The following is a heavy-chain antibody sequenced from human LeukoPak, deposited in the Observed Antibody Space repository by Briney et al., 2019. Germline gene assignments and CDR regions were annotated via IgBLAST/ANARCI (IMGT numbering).Heavy chain of an antibody. CDR2: IYHSGST. J-gene: IGHJ4*02. CDR3: ARDLVAFDY. CDR1: GGSISSGGYS. V-gene: IGHV4-30-2*01. Sequence: PSQTLSLTCAVSGGSISSGGYSWSWLRQPPGKGLEWIGYIYHSGSTYYHPSLKSRVTISVDRSKNQFSLKLNSVTAADTAVYYCARDLVAFDYWGQGALVIVSS. D-gene: IGHD2-15*01.